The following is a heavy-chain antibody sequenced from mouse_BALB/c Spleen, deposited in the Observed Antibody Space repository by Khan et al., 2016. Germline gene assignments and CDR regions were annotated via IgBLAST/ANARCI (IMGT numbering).Heavy chain of an antibody. J-gene: IGHJ3*01. Sequence: EVQLQEAGAELVKPGASVKLSCTASGFTIKDTYMRWVKQRPEQGLEWIGRIDPASGNTKYDAKFPGTATITADTSSHTAYLQLSSLTSEDTAVYDCARGNGYYAWGAYWGQGAPVTVSA. CDR3: ARGNGYYAWGAY. D-gene: IGHD2-3*01. CDR2: IDPASGNT. V-gene: IGHV14-3*02. CDR1: GFTIKDTY.